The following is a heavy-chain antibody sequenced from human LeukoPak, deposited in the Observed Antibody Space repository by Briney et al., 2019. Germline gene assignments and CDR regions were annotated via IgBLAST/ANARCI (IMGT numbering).Heavy chain of an antibody. Sequence: PGGSLRLSCAASGFTFSSYGMHWVRQAPGKGLEWVAVIWYDGSNKYYADSVKGRFTISRDNPKNTLYLQMNSLRAEDTAVYYCARDTWEQYYHYYGMDVWGQGTTVTVSS. CDR3: ARDTWEQYYHYYGMDV. D-gene: IGHD1-26*01. CDR1: GFTFSSYG. CDR2: IWYDGSNK. J-gene: IGHJ6*02. V-gene: IGHV3-33*01.